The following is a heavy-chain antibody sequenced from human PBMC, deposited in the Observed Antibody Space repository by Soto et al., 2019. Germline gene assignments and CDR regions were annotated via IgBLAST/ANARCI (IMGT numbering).Heavy chain of an antibody. CDR1: GFSLSTSGVG. D-gene: IGHD6-19*01. CDR3: AAGWYGDQYYHGMGV. CDR2: IYWDDDK. J-gene: IGHJ6*04. Sequence: QITLKESGPTLVKPTQTLTLTCTFSGFSLSTSGVGVGWIRQPPGKAPEWLAVIYWDDDKRYSPSLKTRLSNTKDTAKNEGVPSRTKMDPGDTATYYGAAGWYGDQYYHGMGVWGEGTTVTVSS. V-gene: IGHV2-5*02.